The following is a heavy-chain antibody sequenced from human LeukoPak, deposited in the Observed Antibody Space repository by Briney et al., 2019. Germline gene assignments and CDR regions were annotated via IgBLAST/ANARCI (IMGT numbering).Heavy chain of an antibody. CDR3: ARRSELNYDILTGYYGGAFDI. CDR2: ISSSGSTI. V-gene: IGHV3-48*03. CDR1: GFTFSSYE. D-gene: IGHD3-9*01. Sequence: PGGSLRLSCAASGFTFSSYEMNWVRQAPGKGLEWVSYISSSGSTIYYADSVKGRFTISRDNAKNSLYLQMNSLRAEDTAVYYCARRSELNYDILTGYYGGAFDIWGQGTMVTVSS. J-gene: IGHJ3*02.